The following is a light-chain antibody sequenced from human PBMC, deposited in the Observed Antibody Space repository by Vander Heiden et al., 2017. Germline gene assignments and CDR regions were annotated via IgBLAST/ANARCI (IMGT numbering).Light chain of an antibody. J-gene: IGKJ1*01. Sequence: EIVLTQSPGTLSLSPGERATLSCRASQSVSSSYLAWDQQKPGQAPRLLIHGASSRATGIPGRFSGSGSGTDFTLTISRLEPEDFAVYYCQQYGSSGTFGQGTKVEIK. V-gene: IGKV3-20*01. CDR3: QQYGSSGT. CDR2: GAS. CDR1: QSVSSSY.